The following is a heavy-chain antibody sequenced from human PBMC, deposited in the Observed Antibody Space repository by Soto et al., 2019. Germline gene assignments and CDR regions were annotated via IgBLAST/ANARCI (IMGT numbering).Heavy chain of an antibody. CDR2: ISYDGSNQ. CDR1: GFTFSSYG. V-gene: IGHV3-30*18. Sequence: QVQLVESGGGVVQTGRSLRLSCAASGFTFSSYGMHWVRQAPGKGLEWVAIISYDGSNQYYADSVKGRFTISRDNSKNTLYLQMNSLRAEDTAVYYCAKALGELSPESYDHWGQGVLVTVSS. D-gene: IGHD3-16*02. CDR3: AKALGELSPESYDH. J-gene: IGHJ4*02.